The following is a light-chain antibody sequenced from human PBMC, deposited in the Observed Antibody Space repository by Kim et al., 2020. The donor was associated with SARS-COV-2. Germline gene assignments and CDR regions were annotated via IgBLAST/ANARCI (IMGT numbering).Light chain of an antibody. CDR3: MQSLHTPLT. CDR1: QNLLHSNGYYY. J-gene: IGKJ5*01. CDR2: LGY. Sequence: DIVMTQSPLSLPVTPGDPASISCRSSQNLLHSNGYYYLDWYLQKPGQSPQLLIYLGYHRPSGVPDRFSGSGSGTDFTLRISRVEAEDVGVYSCMQSLHTPLTFGQGTRLEIK. V-gene: IGKV2-28*01.